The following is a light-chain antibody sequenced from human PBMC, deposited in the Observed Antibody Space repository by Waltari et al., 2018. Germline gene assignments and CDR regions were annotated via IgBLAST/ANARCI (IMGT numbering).Light chain of an antibody. Sequence: QLVLTQSPSASASLGASVKLTCPLSSGHSSYAIAWHQQQPEKGPRYLMKLNSDGSHSKGDGIPDRFSGSSSGAEHYLTISSLQSEDEADYYCQTWGTGIVVFGGGTKLTVL. CDR2: LNSDGSH. CDR1: SGHSSYA. CDR3: QTWGTGIVV. J-gene: IGLJ2*01. V-gene: IGLV4-69*01.